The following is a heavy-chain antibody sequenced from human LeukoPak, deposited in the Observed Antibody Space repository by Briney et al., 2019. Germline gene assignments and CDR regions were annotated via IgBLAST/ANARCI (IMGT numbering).Heavy chain of an antibody. CDR1: GFTFSSYS. Sequence: SGGSLRLSCAASGFTFSSYSMNWVRQAPGKGLEWVSSISSGSSYIYYADSVKGRFTISRDNAKNSLYPQMNSLRAEDTAVYYCARDPLWGLVIMSDPQYYFDYWGQGTLVTVSS. CDR3: ARDPLWGLVIMSDPQYYFDY. V-gene: IGHV3-21*01. D-gene: IGHD3-9*01. CDR2: ISSGSSYI. J-gene: IGHJ4*02.